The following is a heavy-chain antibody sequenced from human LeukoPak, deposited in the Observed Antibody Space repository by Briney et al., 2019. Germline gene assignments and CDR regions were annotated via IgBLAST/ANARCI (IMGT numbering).Heavy chain of an antibody. Sequence: ASVKVSCKASGYTFTGYYIHWVRQAPGQGLEWMGWINPNSGGTNYAQKFQGRVTMTRDTSISTAYMELSRLRSDDTAMYYCARRGLRGPYNWFDPWGQGTLVTVSS. J-gene: IGHJ5*02. CDR2: INPNSGGT. V-gene: IGHV1-2*02. CDR3: ARRGLRGPYNWFDP. D-gene: IGHD4-17*01. CDR1: GYTFTGYY.